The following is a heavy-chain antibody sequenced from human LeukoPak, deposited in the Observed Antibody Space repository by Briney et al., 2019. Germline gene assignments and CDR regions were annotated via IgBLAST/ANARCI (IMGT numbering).Heavy chain of an antibody. CDR3: AKDTATTTPHFGFDY. Sequence: GGSLRPSCAASGFTFSSYGMHWVRQAPGKGLEWVAVISYDGSNKYYADSVKGRFTISRDNSKNTLYLQMNSLRAEDTAVYYCAKDTATTTPHFGFDYWGQGTLVTVSS. J-gene: IGHJ4*02. V-gene: IGHV3-30*18. CDR1: GFTFSSYG. CDR2: ISYDGSNK. D-gene: IGHD4-11*01.